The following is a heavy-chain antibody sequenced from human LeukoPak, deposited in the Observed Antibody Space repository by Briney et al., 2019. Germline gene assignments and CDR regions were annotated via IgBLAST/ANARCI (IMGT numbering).Heavy chain of an antibody. D-gene: IGHD2-15*01. V-gene: IGHV3-23*01. J-gene: IGHJ4*02. CDR3: AREIVSSVVAATQTYFDY. CDR1: GFTFSSYA. Sequence: GGSLRLSCAASGFTFSSYAMSWVRQAPGKGLEWVSAISGSGGSTYYADSVKGRFTISRDNSKNTLYLQMNSLRAEDTAVYYCAREIVSSVVAATQTYFDYWGQGTLVTVSS. CDR2: ISGSGGST.